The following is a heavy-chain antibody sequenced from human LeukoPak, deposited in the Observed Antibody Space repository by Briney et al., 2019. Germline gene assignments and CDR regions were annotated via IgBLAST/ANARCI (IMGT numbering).Heavy chain of an antibody. CDR2: ISYDGKHK. V-gene: IGHV3-30*04. J-gene: IGHJ4*02. CDR3: AKTETTVTASFDY. CDR1: GFTFSNYA. D-gene: IGHD4-17*01. Sequence: GGSLRLSCAASGFTFSNYAMEWVRQAPGKGLEWVALISYDGKHKYYADSMKGRFTISRDNSKNTLYVQMNSLRAEDTAVYYCAKTETTVTASFDYWGQGTLVTVSS.